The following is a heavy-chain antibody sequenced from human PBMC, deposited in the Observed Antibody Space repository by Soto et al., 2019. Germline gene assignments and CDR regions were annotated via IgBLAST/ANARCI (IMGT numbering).Heavy chain of an antibody. CDR2: INPNSGGT. Sequence: ASVKVSCKASGYTFTGYYMHWVRQAPGQGLEWMGWINPNSGGTNYAQKFQGWVTMTRDTSISTAYMELSRLRSDDTAVYYCARPGIIAAAGSYYYYGMDVWGQGTTVTVSS. D-gene: IGHD6-13*01. CDR3: ARPGIIAAAGSYYYYGMDV. J-gene: IGHJ6*02. CDR1: GYTFTGYY. V-gene: IGHV1-2*04.